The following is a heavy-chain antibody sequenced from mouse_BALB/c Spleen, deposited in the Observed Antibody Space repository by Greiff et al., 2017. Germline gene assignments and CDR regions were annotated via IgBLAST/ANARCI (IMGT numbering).Heavy chain of an antibody. Sequence: DVMLVESGGGLVKPGGSLKLSCAASGFTFSSYAMSWVRQTPEKRLEWVASISSGGSTYYPDSVKGRFTISRDNAKNNLYLQMSSLKSEDTAMYYCARDEMDYWGQGTSVTVSS. CDR3: ARDEMDY. CDR1: GFTFSSYA. J-gene: IGHJ4*01. V-gene: IGHV5-6-5*01. CDR2: ISSGGST.